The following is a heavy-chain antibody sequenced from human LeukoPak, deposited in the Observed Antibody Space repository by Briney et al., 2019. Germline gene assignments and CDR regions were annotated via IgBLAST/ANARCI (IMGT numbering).Heavy chain of an antibody. J-gene: IGHJ4*02. D-gene: IGHD6-19*01. CDR2: ISGSGGST. CDR1: GFTFSSYA. CDR3: AKVGLGSGWYWPNDY. Sequence: GGSLRLSCAASGFTFSSYAMSWVRQAPGKGLEWVSAISGSGGSTYYADSVKGRFTISRDNSKNTLYLQMNSLRAEDTAVYYCAKVGLGSGWYWPNDYWGQGTLVTVSS. V-gene: IGHV3-23*01.